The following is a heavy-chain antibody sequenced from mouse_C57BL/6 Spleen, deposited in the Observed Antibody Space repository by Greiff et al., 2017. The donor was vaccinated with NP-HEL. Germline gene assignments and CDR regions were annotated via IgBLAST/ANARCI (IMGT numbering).Heavy chain of an antibody. V-gene: IGHV1-55*01. J-gene: IGHJ3*01. CDR1: GYTFTSYW. CDR3: ARGKYGNYWFAY. CDR2: IYPGSGST. Sequence: VQLQQPGAELVKPGASVKMSCKASGYTFTSYWITWVKQRPGQGLEWIGDIYPGSGSTNYNEKFKSKATLTVDTSSSTAYMQLSSLTSEDSAVYYCARGKYGNYWFAYWGQGTLVTVSA. D-gene: IGHD2-1*01.